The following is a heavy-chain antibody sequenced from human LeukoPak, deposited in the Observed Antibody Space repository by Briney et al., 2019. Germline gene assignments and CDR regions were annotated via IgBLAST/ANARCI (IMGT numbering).Heavy chain of an antibody. CDR1: GFTFRTFA. Sequence: GRSLSLSCAASGFTFRTFAMHWVRQAPGKAREGLAMISYDGSYQDSQDSVKDRFTLSRDNSENTVDLQMTSLRPAATAVYYCARQSFTPGLGALYAFDIWGQGTNVTVSS. CDR2: ISYDGSYQ. D-gene: IGHD2-15*01. J-gene: IGHJ3*02. V-gene: IGHV3-30*03. CDR3: ARQSFTPGLGALYAFDI.